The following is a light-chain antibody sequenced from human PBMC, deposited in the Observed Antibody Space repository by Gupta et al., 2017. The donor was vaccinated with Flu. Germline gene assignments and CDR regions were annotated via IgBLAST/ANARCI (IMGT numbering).Light chain of an antibody. J-gene: IGKJ3*01. Sequence: EIVLTQSPATLSLSPGERATLSCRASQSVSSYLAWYQQKPGQAPRLLIYDASNRATGIPARFSGSWSGTYFTLPISSLEPEDFAVYYCQQRSNWPPVAFTFGPGPKVDIK. CDR3: QQRSNWPPVAFT. V-gene: IGKV3-11*01. CDR1: QSVSSY. CDR2: DAS.